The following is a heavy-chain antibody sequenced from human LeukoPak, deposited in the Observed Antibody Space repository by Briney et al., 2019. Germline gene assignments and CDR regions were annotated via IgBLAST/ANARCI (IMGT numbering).Heavy chain of an antibody. D-gene: IGHD2-2*02. J-gene: IGHJ4*02. CDR1: GYTFTSYD. CDR3: ARGNCSSTSCYRLSEYYFDY. Sequence: ASVKVSCKASGYTFTSYDINWVRQATGQGLEWMGWMNPNSGNTGYPQKFRGRVTITRNTSISTAYMELRSLRSEDTAVYYCARGNCSSTSCYRLSEYYFDYWGQGTLVTVSS. CDR2: MNPNSGNT. V-gene: IGHV1-8*03.